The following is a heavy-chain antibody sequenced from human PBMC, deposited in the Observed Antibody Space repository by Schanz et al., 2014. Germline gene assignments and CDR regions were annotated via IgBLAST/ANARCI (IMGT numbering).Heavy chain of an antibody. Sequence: EVQLVESGGGFVQPGGSLGLSCVVSGFTVSSDHMSWVRQAPGKGLEWVSTIYASGATYYADSVKRRFTISRDISKNTLYLQMNSLRAEDTSVYFCARVRRRIATPSTPSFRNYYYYDMDVWGQGTTVTVSS. CDR2: IYASGAT. CDR1: GFTVSSDH. CDR3: ARVRRRIATPSTPSFRNYYYYDMDV. D-gene: IGHD6-13*01. V-gene: IGHV3-66*01. J-gene: IGHJ6*02.